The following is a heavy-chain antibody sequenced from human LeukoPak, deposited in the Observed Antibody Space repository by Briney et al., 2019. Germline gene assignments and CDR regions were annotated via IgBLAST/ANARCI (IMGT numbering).Heavy chain of an antibody. J-gene: IGHJ4*02. Sequence: ASVKVSCKASGYTFTGYYLHWVRQAPGQGLEWMGWINPSSGGTKYAQKFQGRVTMTRDTSISTAYMELSRLGSDDTAVYYCARETDRNFDYWGQGTLVTVSS. CDR3: ARETDRNFDY. D-gene: IGHD1-14*01. V-gene: IGHV1-2*02. CDR2: INPSSGGT. CDR1: GYTFTGYY.